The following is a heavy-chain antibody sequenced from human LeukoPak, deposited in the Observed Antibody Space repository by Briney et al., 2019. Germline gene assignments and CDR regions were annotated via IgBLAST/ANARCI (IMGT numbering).Heavy chain of an antibody. CDR3: ARDRGSSGYYTHFDY. D-gene: IGHD3-22*01. V-gene: IGHV1-2*02. CDR1: GYTFTAHY. Sequence: GASVKVSCKASGYTFTAHYIHWVRQAPGQGFEWMGWINPNSGGPNYAQKFQGRVTMTRDTSISTAYMELSRLRSDDTAVYYCARDRGSSGYYTHFDYWGQGTLVTVSS. J-gene: IGHJ4*02. CDR2: INPNSGGP.